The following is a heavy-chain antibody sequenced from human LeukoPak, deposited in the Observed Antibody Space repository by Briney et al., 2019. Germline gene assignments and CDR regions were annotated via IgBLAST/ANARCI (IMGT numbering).Heavy chain of an antibody. V-gene: IGHV3-7*01. CDR3: ARDEATMVRGHDY. J-gene: IGHJ4*02. CDR1: GFNFRDHW. CDR2: IKPDGSEK. D-gene: IGHD3-10*01. Sequence: GGSLRLSCAGSGFNFRDHWMSWLRQAPGKGPEWVAHIKPDGSEKYYVDSVKGRFIISRDDARNSLSLQMNSLRAEDTAVYYCARDEATMVRGHDYWGQGTLVTVSS.